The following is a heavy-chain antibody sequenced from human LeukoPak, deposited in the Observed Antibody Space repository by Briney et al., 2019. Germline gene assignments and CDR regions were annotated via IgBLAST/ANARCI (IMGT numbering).Heavy chain of an antibody. Sequence: GGSLRLSCAASGFTFSSYSMNWVRQAPGKGLEWVPYISTDGSTTYYADSVEGRFTISRDNAKNSLFLQMSSLRAEDTAVFFCARGPPLFDPWGQGTLVTVSS. V-gene: IGHV3-48*01. CDR1: GFTFSSYS. CDR3: ARGPPLFDP. J-gene: IGHJ5*02. CDR2: ISTDGSTT.